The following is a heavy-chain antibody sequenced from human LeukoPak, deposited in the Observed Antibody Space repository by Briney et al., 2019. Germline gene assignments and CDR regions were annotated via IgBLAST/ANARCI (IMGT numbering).Heavy chain of an antibody. CDR3: AGHVSAAAGGR. D-gene: IGHD6-13*01. V-gene: IGHV4-39*07. Sequence: SETLSLTCTVSGGSISSSSYYWGWIRQPPGKGLEWIGSIYYSGSTKYNPSLKSRVTISLDTSKNQFSLKLNSMTAADTAVYYCAGHVSAAAGGRWGQGTLVTVSS. CDR1: GGSISSSSYY. CDR2: IYYSGST. J-gene: IGHJ4*02.